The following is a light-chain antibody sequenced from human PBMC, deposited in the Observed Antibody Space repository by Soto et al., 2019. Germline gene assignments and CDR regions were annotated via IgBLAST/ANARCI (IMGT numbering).Light chain of an antibody. CDR3: QSYDRTMSDRDV. V-gene: IGLV2-8*01. Sequence: QSVLTQPPSASGSPGQSVAISCTGTSSDVGGYNYVSWYQQHPGKAPKLMIYEVNKRPSGVPDSFSGSKSGNTASLTVSGLQAEDEADYYCQSYDRTMSDRDVFRKRTKLT. J-gene: IGLJ1*01. CDR2: EVN. CDR1: SSDVGGYNY.